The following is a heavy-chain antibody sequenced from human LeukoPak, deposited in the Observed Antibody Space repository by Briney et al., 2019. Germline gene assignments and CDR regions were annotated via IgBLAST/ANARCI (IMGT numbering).Heavy chain of an antibody. CDR1: GFTFSNYD. D-gene: IGHD3-22*01. J-gene: IGHJ4*02. V-gene: IGHV3-30*18. CDR2: ISFDGSSK. Sequence: GGSLRLSCAASGFTFSNYDMHWVRQAPGKGLGWVAIISFDGSSKYYADSVKGRFTISRDNSKNTLYLQMNSPRAEDTAVYYCAKGPDSSGLYSLDYWGQGTLVTVSS. CDR3: AKGPDSSGLYSLDY.